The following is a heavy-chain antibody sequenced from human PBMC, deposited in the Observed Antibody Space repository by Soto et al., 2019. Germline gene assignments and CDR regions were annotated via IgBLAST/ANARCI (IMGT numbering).Heavy chain of an antibody. J-gene: IGHJ4*01. CDR2: MKQDGSEK. CDR3: ARDLAGPTY. D-gene: IGHD6-25*01. Sequence: GGSLRLSCAASGFTFSSYSMNWVRQAPGKGLEWVASMKQDGSEKYYVDSVKGRFTISRDNAKDSLYLQMNSLRVEDTAVYYCARDLAGPTYWGHGTLVTVSS. V-gene: IGHV3-7*01. CDR1: GFTFSSYS.